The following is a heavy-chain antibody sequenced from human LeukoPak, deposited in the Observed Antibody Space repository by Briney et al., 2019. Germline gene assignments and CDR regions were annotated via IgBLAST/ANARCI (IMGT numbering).Heavy chain of an antibody. D-gene: IGHD5-18*01. CDR3: AGREYTYGSFDF. J-gene: IGHJ4*02. V-gene: IGHV4-31*03. CDR1: GGSISSGDYY. CDR2: IYYSGST. Sequence: SETLSLTCTVSGGSISSGDYYWSWIRQHPGKGLEWIGYIYYSGSTYYNPSLKSRVTISVDTSKNQFSLRLSFVTAADTAVYYCAGREYTYGSFDFWGQGTLVTVSS.